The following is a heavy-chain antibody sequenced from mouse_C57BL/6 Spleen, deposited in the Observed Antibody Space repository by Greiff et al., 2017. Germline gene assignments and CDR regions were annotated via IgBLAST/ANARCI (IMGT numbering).Heavy chain of an antibody. CDR2: IDPEDGET. CDR1: GFNIKDYY. CDR3: AREPTVVGGYFDY. Sequence: VQLQQSGAELVKPGASVKLSCTASGFNIKDYYMHWVKQRTEQGLEWIGRIDPEDGETKYAQKFQGKATITADTSSNTAYLQLSSLTSEDTAVYYCAREPTVVGGYFDYWGQGTTLTVSS. D-gene: IGHD1-1*01. V-gene: IGHV14-2*01. J-gene: IGHJ2*01.